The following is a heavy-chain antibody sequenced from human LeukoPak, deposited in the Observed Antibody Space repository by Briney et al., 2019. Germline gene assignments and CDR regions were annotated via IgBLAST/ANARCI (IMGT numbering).Heavy chain of an antibody. D-gene: IGHD4-17*01. CDR2: IFITGTT. J-gene: IGHJ2*01. V-gene: IGHV4-4*07. Sequence: SETLSLTCTVSGGSSSRYYWSWIRPPAGKGLEWIGRIFITGTTNYNPSLKSRVTMSVDTSKNQFSLKLSSVTVTDTAVYYCAGTPADFGDSYWYFDLWGRGTLVTVSS. CDR1: GGSSSRYY. CDR3: AGTPADFGDSYWYFDL.